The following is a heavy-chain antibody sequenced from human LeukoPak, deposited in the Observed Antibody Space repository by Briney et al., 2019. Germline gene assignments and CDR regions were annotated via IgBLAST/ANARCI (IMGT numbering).Heavy chain of an antibody. V-gene: IGHV1-2*06. D-gene: IGHD3-22*01. CDR3: ARDLSGSAYSDY. CDR1: GYTFSDFY. Sequence: ASVTVSCEASGYTFSDFYVHWVRQAPGQGLEWMGRINPNSGGTNYAQKFQGRVTMTRDKSISTAYMELSSLRSDNTAVYYCARDLSGSAYSDYWGRGTLVTVSS. J-gene: IGHJ4*02. CDR2: INPNSGGT.